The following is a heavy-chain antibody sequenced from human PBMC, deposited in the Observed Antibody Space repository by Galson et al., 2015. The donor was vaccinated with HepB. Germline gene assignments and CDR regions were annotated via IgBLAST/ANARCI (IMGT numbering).Heavy chain of an antibody. V-gene: IGHV3-64*04. D-gene: IGHD3-10*01. CDR1: GFSFSTYL. CDR2: ISTIGDNT. J-gene: IGHJ6*02. Sequence: SLRLSCAASGFSFSTYLMHWVRQAPGKGLEFVSTISTIGDNTYYADSVKGRFTISRDNSKNTLYLQMNSLRLEDTAVYFCARDLQMATSGRLRNYYGMDVWGQGTTVTVSS. CDR3: ARDLQMATSGRLRNYYGMDV.